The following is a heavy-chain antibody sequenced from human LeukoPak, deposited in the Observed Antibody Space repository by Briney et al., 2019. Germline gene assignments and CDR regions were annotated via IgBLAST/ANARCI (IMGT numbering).Heavy chain of an antibody. J-gene: IGHJ4*02. Sequence: GFLRLSCAASGFTFGTYWMMWVRQAPGKGPECVAIIKQDGSDIHYVDSVKGRFTISIDNAKTSVHLQMNSLRVEDTAVYYCTGDNSWIFNYWGQGTPVTVSS. D-gene: IGHD1-26*01. V-gene: IGHV3-7*01. CDR3: TGDNSWIFNY. CDR2: IKQDGSDI. CDR1: GFTFGTYW.